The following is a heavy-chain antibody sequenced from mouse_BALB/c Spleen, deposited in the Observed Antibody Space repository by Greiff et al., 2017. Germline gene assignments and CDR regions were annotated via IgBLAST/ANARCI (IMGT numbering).Heavy chain of an antibody. CDR2: ISSGSSTI. J-gene: IGHJ4*01. CDR1: GFTFSSFG. D-gene: IGHD2-2*01. V-gene: IGHV5-17*02. Sequence: EVQRVESGGGLVQPGGSRKLSCAASGFTFSSFGMHWVRQAPEKGLEWVAYISSGSSTIYYADTVKGRFTISRDNPKNTLFLQMTSLWSEDTAMYYCARFYGYDGYYYAMDYWGQGTSVTVSS. CDR3: ARFYGYDGYYYAMDY.